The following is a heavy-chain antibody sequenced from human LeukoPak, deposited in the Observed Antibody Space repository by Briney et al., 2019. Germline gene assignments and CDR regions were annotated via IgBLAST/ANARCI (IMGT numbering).Heavy chain of an antibody. D-gene: IGHD5-24*01. CDR2: MTSGGDT. CDR1: GFTFSNYG. V-gene: IGHV3-23*01. CDR3: ARVRDGYNFAFGI. J-gene: IGHJ3*02. Sequence: GGSLRLSCAASGFTFSNYGVTWVRQDPGKGLEWVSLMTSGGDTYYADSVKGRFTISRDNSKNTLYLQMNSLRAEDTAVYYCARVRDGYNFAFGIWGQGTMVTVSS.